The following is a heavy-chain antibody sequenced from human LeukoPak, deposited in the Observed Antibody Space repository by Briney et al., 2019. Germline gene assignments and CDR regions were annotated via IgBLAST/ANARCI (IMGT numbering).Heavy chain of an antibody. V-gene: IGHV3-9*01. J-gene: IGHJ4*02. CDR3: AKDRSPYDSSGYQDY. D-gene: IGHD3-22*01. CDR2: ISWNSGSI. CDR1: GFTFDDYA. Sequence: LRLSCAASGFTFDDYAMHWVRQAPGKGLEWVSGISWNSGSIGYADSVKGRFTISRDNAKNSLYLQMNSLRAEDTALYYCAKDRSPYDSSGYQDYWGQGTLVTVSS.